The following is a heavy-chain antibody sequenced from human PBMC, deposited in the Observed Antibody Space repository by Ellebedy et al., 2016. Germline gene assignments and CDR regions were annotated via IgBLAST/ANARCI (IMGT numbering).Heavy chain of an antibody. CDR1: GFTFSSYG. CDR2: IWYDGSNK. D-gene: IGHD2-15*01. V-gene: IGHV3-33*01. J-gene: IGHJ4*02. Sequence: GGSLRLSXAASGFTFSSYGMHWVRQAPGKGLEWVAVIWYDGSNKYYADSVKGRFTISRDNSKNTLYLQMNSLRAEDTAVYYCAGAKGAADYWGQGTLVTVSS. CDR3: AGAKGAADY.